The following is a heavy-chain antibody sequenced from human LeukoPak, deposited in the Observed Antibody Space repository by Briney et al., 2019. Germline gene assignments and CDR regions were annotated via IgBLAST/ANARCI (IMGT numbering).Heavy chain of an antibody. D-gene: IGHD6-13*01. CDR1: GGSFSGYY. CDR2: INHSGST. CDR3: ARGPSYSSSWFWFDY. J-gene: IGHJ4*02. Sequence: SETLSLTCAVYGGSFSGYYWSWIRQPPGKGLEWIGEINHSGSTNYNPSLKSRVTISVDTSKNQFSLKLSSVTAADTAVYYCARGPSYSSSWFWFDYWGQGTLVTASS. V-gene: IGHV4-34*01.